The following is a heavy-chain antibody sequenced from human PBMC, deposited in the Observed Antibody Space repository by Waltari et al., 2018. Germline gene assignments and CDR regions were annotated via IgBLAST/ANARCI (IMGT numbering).Heavy chain of an antibody. Sequence: EVQLVQSGAEVKKPGESLKICTGSGYNFPFYWIAWGRQMPGKGLEWMGTIYPGDSETRYSPSFQGQVTISVDKSINTAYLQWSSLKASDTAMYYCARRAQGDFWLTDPWGQGTLVTVSS. CDR1: GYNFPFYW. V-gene: IGHV5-51*01. CDR3: ARRAQGDFWLTDP. D-gene: IGHD3-3*01. CDR2: IYPGDSET. J-gene: IGHJ5*02.